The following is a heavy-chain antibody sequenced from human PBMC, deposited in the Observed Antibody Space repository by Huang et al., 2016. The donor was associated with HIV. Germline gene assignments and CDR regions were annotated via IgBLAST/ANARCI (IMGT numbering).Heavy chain of an antibody. CDR1: GGSMSSYY. V-gene: IGHV4-59*01. CDR3: ASASIAARRWFDP. CDR2: IYYSGRT. J-gene: IGHJ5*02. Sequence: QVQLQESGPGLVKPSETLSLTCTVSGGSMSSYYWSWIRQTPGKGLEWIGYIYYSGRTNYNPSRKSRVTISVDTSKNQFSLRLSSVTAADTAVYYCASASIAARRWFDPWGQGSLVTVSS. D-gene: IGHD6-6*01.